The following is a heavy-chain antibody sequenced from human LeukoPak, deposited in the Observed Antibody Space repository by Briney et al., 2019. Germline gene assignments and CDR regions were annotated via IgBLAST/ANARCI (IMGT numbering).Heavy chain of an antibody. CDR2: IRSEADGGTL. CDR1: EFSLINAW. V-gene: IGHV3-15*01. Sequence: GGSLRLSCAASEFSLINAWMSWVRQAPGKGLEWVGRIRSEADGGTLDYAALVKGRFTISRDASKNTLYLQMNSLKTEDTAVYYCTTVIMGTPKDDYWGQGTLVTISS. D-gene: IGHD4-23*01. CDR3: TTVIMGTPKDDY. J-gene: IGHJ4*02.